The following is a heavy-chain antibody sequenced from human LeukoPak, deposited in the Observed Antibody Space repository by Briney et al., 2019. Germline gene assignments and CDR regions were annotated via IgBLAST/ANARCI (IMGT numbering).Heavy chain of an antibody. V-gene: IGHV3-23*01. CDR1: GFTFSSYA. CDR3: AKGATYYYDSSGYFDY. CDR2: ISGSGGST. D-gene: IGHD3-22*01. J-gene: IGHJ4*02. Sequence: GGSLRLSCAASGFTFSSYAMSWVRQAPGKGLEWVSAISGSGGSTYYADSVKGRFTISRDNSKNTLYLQMNSLRAEDTAVYYCAKGATYYYDSSGYFDYWGQGTLVTVSS.